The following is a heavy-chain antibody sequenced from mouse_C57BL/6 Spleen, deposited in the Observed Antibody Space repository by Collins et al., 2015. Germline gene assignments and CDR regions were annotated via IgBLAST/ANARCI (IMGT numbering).Heavy chain of an antibody. CDR2: IDPSDSET. CDR1: GYTFTSYW. CDR3: ARRGFDY. V-gene: IGHV1-69*02. J-gene: IGHJ2*01. Sequence: QVQLQQPGAELVKPGAPVKLSCKASGYTFTSYWMNWVKQRPGRGLEWIGRIDPSDSETHYNQKFKDKATLTVDKSSSTAYIQLSSLTSEDSAVYYCARRGFDYWGQGTTLTASS.